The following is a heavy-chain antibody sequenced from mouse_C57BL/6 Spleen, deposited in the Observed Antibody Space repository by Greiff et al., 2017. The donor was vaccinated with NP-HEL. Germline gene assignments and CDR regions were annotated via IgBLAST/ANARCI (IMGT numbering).Heavy chain of an antibody. J-gene: IGHJ4*01. CDR2: IWSGGST. D-gene: IGHD1-1*01. Sequence: VQLQESGPGLVQPSQSLSITCTVSGFSLTSYGVHWVRQSPGKGLEWLGVIWSGGSTDYNAALISRLSISKDNSKSQVFFKMNSLQADDTAIYYCARNSGYYGSSPYYAMDYWGQGTSVTVSS. CDR1: GFSLTSYG. V-gene: IGHV2-2*01. CDR3: ARNSGYYGSSPYYAMDY.